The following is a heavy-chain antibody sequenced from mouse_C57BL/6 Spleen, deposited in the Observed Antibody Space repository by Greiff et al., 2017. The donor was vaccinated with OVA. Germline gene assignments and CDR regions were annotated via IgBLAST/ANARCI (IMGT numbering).Heavy chain of an antibody. V-gene: IGHV1-59*01. D-gene: IGHD1-1*01. CDR3: AREAYGSSLYFDY. Sequence: QVQLKQPGAELVRPGTSVKLSCKASGYTFTSYWMHWVKQRPGQGLEWIGVIDPSDSYTNYNQKFKGKATLTVDTSSSTAYMQLSSLTSEDSAVYYCAREAYGSSLYFDYWGQGTTLTVSS. CDR1: GYTFTSYW. J-gene: IGHJ2*01. CDR2: IDPSDSYT.